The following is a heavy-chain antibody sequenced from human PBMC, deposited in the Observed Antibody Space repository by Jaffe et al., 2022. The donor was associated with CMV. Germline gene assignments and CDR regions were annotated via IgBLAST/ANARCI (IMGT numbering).Heavy chain of an antibody. V-gene: IGHV2-70*15. J-gene: IGHJ5*02. D-gene: IGHD3-3*01. CDR3: ARNWCGYRSNWFDP. CDR1: GFSLSTSGMC. Sequence: QVTLRESGPALVKPTQTLTLTCTFSGFSLSTSGMCVSWIRQPPGKALEWLARIDWDDDKYYSTSLKTRLTISKDTSKNQVVLTMTNMDPVDTATYYCARNWCGYRSNWFDPWGQGTLVTVSS. CDR2: IDWDDDK.